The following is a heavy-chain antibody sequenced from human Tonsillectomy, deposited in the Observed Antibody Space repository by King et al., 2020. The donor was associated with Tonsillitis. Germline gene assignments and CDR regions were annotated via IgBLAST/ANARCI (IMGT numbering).Heavy chain of an antibody. CDR1: GYTFTDYY. CDR3: ARGPDDYYDSSGYYTI. J-gene: IGHJ4*02. CDR2: INPNSGGP. D-gene: IGHD3-22*01. V-gene: IGHV1-2*02. Sequence: VQLVESGAEVKKPGASVKVSCKASGYTFTDYYIHWVRQAPGQGLEWMGWINPNSGGPKYAQRFQGRVTMTRDTSITTAYMDLSRLTSDDTAVYYCARGPDDYYDSSGYYTIWGQGTLVTVSS.